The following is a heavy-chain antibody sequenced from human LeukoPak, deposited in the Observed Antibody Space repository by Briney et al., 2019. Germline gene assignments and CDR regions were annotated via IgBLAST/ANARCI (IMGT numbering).Heavy chain of an antibody. J-gene: IGHJ4*02. Sequence: SETLSLTCAVYGGSFSGYYWSWIRQPPGKGLEWIGEINHSGSTNYNPSLKSRVTISVDTSKNQFSLTLSSVTAADTAVYYCARSNNYDFWSGYYRLPFDYWGQGTLVTVSS. CDR2: INHSGST. D-gene: IGHD3-3*01. CDR1: GGSFSGYY. CDR3: ARSNNYDFWSGYYRLPFDY. V-gene: IGHV4-34*01.